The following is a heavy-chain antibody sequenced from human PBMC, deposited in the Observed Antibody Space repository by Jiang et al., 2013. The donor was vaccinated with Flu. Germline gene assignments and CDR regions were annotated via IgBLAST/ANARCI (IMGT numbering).Heavy chain of an antibody. D-gene: IGHD3-16*02. CDR3: ARELSLYRTKYIFDS. CDR2: TFYRSKWFN. Sequence: QTLSLTCAISGDSVSNNNAAWNWIRQSPSRGLEWLGRTFYRSKWFNDFAESVKSRITINPDTSKNQFSLQLNSVTPEDTAVYYCARELSLYRTKYIFDSWGQGTLVTVSS. V-gene: IGHV6-1*01. CDR1: GDSVSNNNAA. J-gene: IGHJ4*02.